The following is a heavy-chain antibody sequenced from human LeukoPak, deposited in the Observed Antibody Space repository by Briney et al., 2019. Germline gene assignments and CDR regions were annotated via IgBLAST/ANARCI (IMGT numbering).Heavy chain of an antibody. CDR1: GFTFSDYY. V-gene: IGHV3-11*04. J-gene: IGHJ5*02. CDR2: ISSSGSTI. D-gene: IGHD3-22*01. Sequence: GGSLRLSCAASGFTFSDYYMSWIRQAPGKGLEWVSYISSSGSTIYYADSVKGRFTISRDNAKNSLYLRMNSLRAEDTAVYYCASAYYYDSSGYFLIDPWGQGTLVTVSS. CDR3: ASAYYYDSSGYFLIDP.